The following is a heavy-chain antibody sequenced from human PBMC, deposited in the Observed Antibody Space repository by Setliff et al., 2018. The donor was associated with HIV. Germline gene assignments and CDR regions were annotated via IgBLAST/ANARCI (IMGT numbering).Heavy chain of an antibody. CDR3: ARQKGQWLVQFDY. Sequence: PSETLSLTCTVSGGSISSSSYYWGWIRPPPGKGLEWIGSIYYSGSTYYNPSLKSRVTISVDTSKNQFSLKLSSVTAADTAVYYCARQKGQWLVQFDYWGQGTLVTVSS. CDR1: GGSISSSSYY. D-gene: IGHD6-19*01. V-gene: IGHV4-39*01. CDR2: IYYSGST. J-gene: IGHJ4*02.